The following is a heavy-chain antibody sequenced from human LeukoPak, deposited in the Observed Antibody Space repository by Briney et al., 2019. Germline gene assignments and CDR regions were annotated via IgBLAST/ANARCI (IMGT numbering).Heavy chain of an antibody. CDR1: VGSISGYF. V-gene: IGHV4-59*13. CDR2: IYYSGAT. J-gene: IGHJ4*02. D-gene: IGHD1-26*01. CDR3: ARAQYSGSCFDY. Sequence: SETLSLTCTVSVGSISGYFWSWVRQAPGTGLDGIGHIYYSGATNYNPSLRSRVTISVDTSKNQFSLKLRSVTAADTAVYYCARAQYSGSCFDYWGQGALVTVSS.